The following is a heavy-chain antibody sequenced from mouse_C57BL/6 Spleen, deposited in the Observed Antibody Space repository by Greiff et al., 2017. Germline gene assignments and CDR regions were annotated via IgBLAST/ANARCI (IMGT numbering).Heavy chain of an antibody. Sequence: EVQLQQSGTVLARPGASVKMSCKTSGYTFTSYWLPWVKQRPGQGLEWIGAIYPGNSDTRYNQKFKGKAKLTAVPSSSTAYMERSSLTNEASADYYGTMCSLWGRYFDVWGTGTTVTFSS. J-gene: IGHJ1*03. CDR3: TMCSLWGRYFDV. V-gene: IGHV1-5*01. CDR1: GYTFTSYW. CDR2: IYPGNSDT.